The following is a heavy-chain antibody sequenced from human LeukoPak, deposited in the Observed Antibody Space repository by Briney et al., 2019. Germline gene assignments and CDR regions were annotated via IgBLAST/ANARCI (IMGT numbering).Heavy chain of an antibody. D-gene: IGHD3-22*01. Sequence: GGSLRLSCAASGFTFNSYSMNWVRQAPGRGLEWVSSISSSSSYIYYADSVKGRFTISRDNAKNSLYLQMNSLRAEDTAVYYCARGFYHYDSSGSKLGSDEAFDIWGQGTMVTVSS. CDR2: ISSSSSYI. CDR1: GFTFNSYS. J-gene: IGHJ3*02. V-gene: IGHV3-21*01. CDR3: ARGFYHYDSSGSKLGSDEAFDI.